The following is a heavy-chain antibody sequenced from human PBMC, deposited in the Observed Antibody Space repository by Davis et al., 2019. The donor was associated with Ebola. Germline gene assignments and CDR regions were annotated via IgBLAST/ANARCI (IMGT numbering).Heavy chain of an antibody. CDR3: ARRQMGILTGYYIFDY. Sequence: PGGSLRLSCAASGLTFRSYGMHWVRQAPGKGLEWVAVIWYDGSRKYYGDSVKGRFTISRDNAKNSLYLQMNSLRAEDTAVYYCARRQMGILTGYYIFDYWGQGTLVTVSS. V-gene: IGHV3-33*01. CDR2: IWYDGSRK. J-gene: IGHJ4*02. CDR1: GLTFRSYG. D-gene: IGHD3-9*01.